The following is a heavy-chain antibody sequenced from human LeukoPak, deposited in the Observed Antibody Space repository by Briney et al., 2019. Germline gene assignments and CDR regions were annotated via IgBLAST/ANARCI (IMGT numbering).Heavy chain of an antibody. Sequence: GASVKVSCKASGYTFTGYYMHWVRQAPGQGLEWMGGIIPIFGTANYAQKFQGRVTITADESTSTAYMELSSLRSEDTAVYYCATQSGSSNPRYYFDYWGQGTLVTVSS. CDR2: IIPIFGTA. D-gene: IGHD6-13*01. J-gene: IGHJ4*02. CDR3: ATQSGSSNPRYYFDY. V-gene: IGHV1-69*13. CDR1: GYTFTGYY.